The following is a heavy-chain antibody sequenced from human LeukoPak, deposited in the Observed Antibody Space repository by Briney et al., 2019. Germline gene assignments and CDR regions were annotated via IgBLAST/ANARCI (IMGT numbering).Heavy chain of an antibody. CDR1: GFAFDDHG. CDR3: ARDPSGVGGKFDY. J-gene: IGHJ4*02. D-gene: IGHD3-10*01. V-gene: IGHV3-20*01. Sequence: GGSLRLSCAASGFAFDDHGMSWVRQVPGKGLEWVSGINWNGGSTGYADSVKGRFIISRDNAKNSLYLQMNSLRAEDTALYHCARDPSGVGGKFDYWGQGTLVTVSS. CDR2: INWNGGST.